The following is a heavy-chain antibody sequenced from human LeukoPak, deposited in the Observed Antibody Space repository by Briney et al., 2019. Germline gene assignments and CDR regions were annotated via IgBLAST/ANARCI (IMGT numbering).Heavy chain of an antibody. CDR3: ARALDTTILLGGY. CDR2: MNPYSGST. D-gene: IGHD3-16*01. Sequence: VASVKVSCKTSGYTFTNYDLNWVRQATGQGLEWMGWMNPYSGSTGYAQNFQGRVTMTRNTSINTAYMEMSSLTSEDTAVYYCARALDTTILLGGYWGQGTLVTVSS. CDR1: GYTFTNYD. J-gene: IGHJ4*02. V-gene: IGHV1-8*01.